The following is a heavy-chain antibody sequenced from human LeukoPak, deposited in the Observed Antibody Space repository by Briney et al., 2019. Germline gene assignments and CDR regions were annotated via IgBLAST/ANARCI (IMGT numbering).Heavy chain of an antibody. D-gene: IGHD3-10*01. J-gene: IGHJ4*02. V-gene: IGHV4-31*03. CDR3: ASIRGAMVRGAGLDY. CDR2: IYYSGST. Sequence: SQTLSLTCTVSGGSISSGGYYWSWIRQHPGKGLEWIGYIYYSGSTYYNPSLKSRVTISLDTSKNQFSLKLSSVTAADTAVYYCASIRGAMVRGAGLDYWGQGTLVTVSS. CDR1: GGSISSGGYY.